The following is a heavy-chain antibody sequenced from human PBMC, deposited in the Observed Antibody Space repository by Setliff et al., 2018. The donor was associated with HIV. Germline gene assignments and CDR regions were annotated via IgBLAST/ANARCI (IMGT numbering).Heavy chain of an antibody. CDR2: ISPYNGDT. J-gene: IGHJ1*01. CDR3: ARGVTRDSIGYYRDEYFQH. Sequence: ASVKVSCKASGYSFNKYGISWVRQAPGQGLEWMGWISPYNGDTRYAQKVQGRVTLTTDTSTNTGYMELRTLRSDDTAVYYCARGVTRDSIGYYRDEYFQHWGQGTLVTVSS. CDR1: GYSFNKYG. D-gene: IGHD3-22*01. V-gene: IGHV1-18*01.